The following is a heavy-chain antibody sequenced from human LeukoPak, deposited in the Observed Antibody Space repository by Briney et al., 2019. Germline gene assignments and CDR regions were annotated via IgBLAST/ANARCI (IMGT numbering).Heavy chain of an antibody. CDR1: GYTFTSYY. CDR3: ARAFDGYLYYFDY. Sequence: ASVKVSCRASGYTFTSYYMHWVRQAPGQGLEWMGIINPSAGTTTYAQKFQGRVTMTSDMSTSTVYMELSSLRSEDTAVYYCARAFDGYLYYFDYWGQGTLVTVSS. D-gene: IGHD5-24*01. J-gene: IGHJ4*02. V-gene: IGHV1-46*01. CDR2: INPSAGTT.